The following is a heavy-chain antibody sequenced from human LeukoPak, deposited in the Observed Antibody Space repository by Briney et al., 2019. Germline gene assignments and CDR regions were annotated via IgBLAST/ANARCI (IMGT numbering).Heavy chain of an antibody. CDR1: GGSISSYY. CDR2: IYYSGST. J-gene: IGHJ4*02. V-gene: IGHV4-59*01. Sequence: SETLSLTCTVSGGSISSYYWSWIRQPPGKGLEWIGYIYYSGSTNYNPSLKSRVTISVDTSKNQFSLKLSSVTAADTAVYYCARGDDSSGYYAYWGQGTLVTVSS. CDR3: ARGDDSSGYYAY. D-gene: IGHD3-22*01.